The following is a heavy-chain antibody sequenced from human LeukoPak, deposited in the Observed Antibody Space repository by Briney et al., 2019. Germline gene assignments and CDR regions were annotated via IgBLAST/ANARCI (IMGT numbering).Heavy chain of an antibody. CDR2: ISYDGSNK. CDR1: GFTFSSYG. CDR3: AKDGAQEGWYGDLVDY. D-gene: IGHD6-19*01. V-gene: IGHV3-30*18. J-gene: IGHJ4*02. Sequence: GGSLRLSCAASGFTFSSYGMHWVRQAPGKGLEWVAVISYDGSNKYYADSVKGRFTISGDNSKNTLYLQMNSLRAEDTAVYYCAKDGAQEGWYGDLVDYWGQGTLVTVSS.